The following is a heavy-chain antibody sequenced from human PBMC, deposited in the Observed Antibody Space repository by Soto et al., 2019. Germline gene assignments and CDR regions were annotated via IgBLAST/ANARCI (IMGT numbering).Heavy chain of an antibody. V-gene: IGHV3-30*03. CDR1: GFTFSSYG. D-gene: IGHD6-19*01. CDR2: ISYDGTST. CDR3: ARDTYTSAWYYFEY. J-gene: IGHJ4*02. Sequence: PGGSLRLSCAASGFTFSSYGMHWVRQAPGKGLEWVAVISYDGTSTTYADSVKGRFTISRDNAQNTLYLQMNSLRADDTAVYYCARDTYTSAWYYFEYWGQGTPVTAPQ.